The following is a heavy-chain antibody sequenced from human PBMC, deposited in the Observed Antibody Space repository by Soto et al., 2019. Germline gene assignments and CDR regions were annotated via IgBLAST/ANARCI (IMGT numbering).Heavy chain of an antibody. CDR2: INPSGGST. J-gene: IGHJ6*02. CDR1: GYTFTSYY. CDR3: AREPGTKIFRVVIPYGLDV. V-gene: IGHV1-46*01. Sequence: ASVKVSCKASGYTFTSYYMHWVRQAPGQGLEWMGIINPSGGSTSYAQKFQGRVTMTRDTSTSTVYMELSSLRSEDAAVYYCAREPGTKIFRVVIPYGLDVWGQGTTVTVSS. D-gene: IGHD3-3*01.